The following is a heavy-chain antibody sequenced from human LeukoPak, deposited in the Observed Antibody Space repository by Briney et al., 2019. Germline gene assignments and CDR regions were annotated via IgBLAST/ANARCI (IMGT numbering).Heavy chain of an antibody. V-gene: IGHV3-7*01. CDR3: AKGYCSGGSCSRGY. J-gene: IGHJ4*02. CDR2: IKQDGSET. D-gene: IGHD2-15*01. CDR1: GFIFSSYW. Sequence: GGSLRLSCAASGFIFSSYWMTWVRQAPGKGLEWVANIKQDGSETYYVDSVKGRFTISRDNAKNSVYLQMNSLRAEDTAVYYCAKGYCSGGSCSRGYWGQGTLVTVSS.